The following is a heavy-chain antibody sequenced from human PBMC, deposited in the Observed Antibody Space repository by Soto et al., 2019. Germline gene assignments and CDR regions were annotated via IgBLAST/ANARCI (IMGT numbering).Heavy chain of an antibody. CDR2: INAGNGNT. V-gene: IGHV1-3*01. CDR1: GYTFTSYA. D-gene: IGHD3-3*01. J-gene: IGHJ6*02. CDR3: ARAHISDFWIGYHPRYYYGMDV. Sequence: ASVKVSCKASGYTFTSYAMHWVRQAPGQRLEWMGWINAGNGNTKYSQKFQGRVTITRDTSASTAYMELSSLRSEDTAVYYCARAHISDFWIGYHPRYYYGMDVWGQGTTVIVYS.